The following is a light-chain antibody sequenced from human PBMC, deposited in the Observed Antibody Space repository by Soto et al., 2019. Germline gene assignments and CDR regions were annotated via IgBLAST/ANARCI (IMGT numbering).Light chain of an antibody. CDR3: QQYNNYEWT. Sequence: DIQITQSPSTLSGSVGDRVASTCPASLNINKWLAWYQHKPGKAPKVLIYDASSLESGVPSRFSGSGSGTEFTLTISSLQPDDSAIYYCQQYNNYEWTFGQGTKVDI. J-gene: IGKJ1*01. CDR2: DAS. V-gene: IGKV1-5*01. CDR1: LNINKW.